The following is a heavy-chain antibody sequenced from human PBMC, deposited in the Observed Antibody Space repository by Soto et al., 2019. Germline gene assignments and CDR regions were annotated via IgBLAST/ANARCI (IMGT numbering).Heavy chain of an antibody. D-gene: IGHD2-8*01. CDR2: ISGSGNYI. J-gene: IGHJ4*02. CDR3: ARDMEFCTNGLCYWFDY. CDR1: GFTFSSYA. V-gene: IGHV3-21*01. Sequence: GGSLRLSCAASGFTFSSYAMNWVRQAPGKGLEWVSSISGSGNYIYYADSVKGRFTFSGDNAKNSLYLQMNSLRAEDTAVYYCARDMEFCTNGLCYWFDYWGQGTLVTVSS.